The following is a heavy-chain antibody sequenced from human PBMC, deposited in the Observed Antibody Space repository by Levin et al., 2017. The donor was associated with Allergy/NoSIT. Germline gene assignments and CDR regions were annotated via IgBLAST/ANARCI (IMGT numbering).Heavy chain of an antibody. V-gene: IGHV4-30-2*01. CDR3: ARDSYGSSLGY. CDR2: IYNSGST. CDR1: GGSITSGGHS. J-gene: IGHJ4*02. Sequence: ASETLSLTCAVSGGSITSGGHSWSWIRQPPGKGLEWIGYIYNSGSTSYYPSLKSRVTISVDRSKNQFSLKLSSVTAADTAVYFCARDSYGSSLGYWGQGILVTVSS. D-gene: IGHD5-18*01.